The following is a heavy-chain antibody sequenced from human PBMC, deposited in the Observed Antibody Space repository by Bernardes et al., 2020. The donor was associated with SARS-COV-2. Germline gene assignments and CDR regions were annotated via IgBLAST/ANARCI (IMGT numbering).Heavy chain of an antibody. J-gene: IGHJ4*02. CDR2: IDTDGSST. D-gene: IGHD5-12*01. CDR1: GLIFSNYW. Sequence: VWSLRLSCAASGLIFSNYWMHWVRQVPGEGLVWVSRIDTDGSSTSYADSVKGRFTISRDNAKNTLYLQMNSLRVEDTAVYYCARGGYEPFDYWGQGTLVTVSS. CDR3: ARGGYEPFDY. V-gene: IGHV3-74*01.